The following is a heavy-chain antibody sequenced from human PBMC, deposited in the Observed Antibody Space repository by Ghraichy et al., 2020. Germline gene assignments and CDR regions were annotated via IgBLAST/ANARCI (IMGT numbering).Heavy chain of an antibody. CDR2: ISASSTVT. Sequence: GGSLRLSCAASGFSFSSYAMSWVRQAPGKGLQWVSVISASSTVTYYADSMKGRFTISRDNSKNTLFLQINSLRAEDTAVYYCAKDSKRFDYWGQGTLVTVSS. J-gene: IGHJ4*02. CDR1: GFSFSSYA. V-gene: IGHV3-23*01. CDR3: AKDSKRFDY.